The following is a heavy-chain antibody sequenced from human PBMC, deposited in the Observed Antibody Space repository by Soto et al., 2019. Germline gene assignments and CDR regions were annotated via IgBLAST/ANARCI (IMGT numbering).Heavy chain of an antibody. CDR1: GFTFSNYG. Sequence: SLRLSCAASGFTFSNYGMHWVRQAPGKGLEWVAIIWYDGSNDYYVDSVKGRFTISRDNSKNTLSLQMNSLRAEGTAVYYCARDRWEFQLFYYGLDVWGQGTTVTVSS. CDR3: ARDRWEFQLFYYGLDV. J-gene: IGHJ6*02. CDR2: IWYDGSND. V-gene: IGHV3-33*01. D-gene: IGHD1-26*01.